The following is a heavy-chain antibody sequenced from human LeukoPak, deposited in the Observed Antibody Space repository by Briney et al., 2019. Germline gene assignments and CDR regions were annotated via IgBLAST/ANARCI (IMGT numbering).Heavy chain of an antibody. CDR3: ARDLSGYCTSGTCYAFDI. J-gene: IGHJ3*02. D-gene: IGHD2-15*01. Sequence: GGSLRLSCAASEFSVSSNYMNWVRQAPGKGLEWVSVIYTDGNTYYADSVKGRFTISRDKSKSTMYLQMNSLSAEDTALYYCARDLSGYCTSGTCYAFDIWGQGTMVTVSS. V-gene: IGHV3-53*01. CDR2: IYTDGNT. CDR1: EFSVSSNY.